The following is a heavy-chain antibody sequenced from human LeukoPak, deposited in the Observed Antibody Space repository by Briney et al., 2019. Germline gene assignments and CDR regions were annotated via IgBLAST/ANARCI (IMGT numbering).Heavy chain of an antibody. Sequence: SETLSLTCTVSGGFISSYYWSWIRQPPGKGLEWIGYIYYSGSTNYNPSLKSRVTISVDTSKNQFSLKLSSVTAADTAVYYCARGGPPFGYDILTGYYLGNAFDIWGQGTMVTVSS. J-gene: IGHJ3*02. D-gene: IGHD3-9*01. V-gene: IGHV4-59*01. CDR2: IYYSGST. CDR1: GGFISSYY. CDR3: ARGGPPFGYDILTGYYLGNAFDI.